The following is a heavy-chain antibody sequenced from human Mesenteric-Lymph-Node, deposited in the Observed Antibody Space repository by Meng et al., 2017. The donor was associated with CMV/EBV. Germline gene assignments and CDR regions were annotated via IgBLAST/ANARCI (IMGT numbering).Heavy chain of an antibody. J-gene: IGHJ4*02. Sequence: ASVKVSCKASGYTFTGYYMHWVRQAPGQGLEWMGWINPNSGGTNYAQKFQGRVTMTRDTSISTAYMDLSRLRSEDTAVYYCARSMARLSSSWYYFDYWGQGTLVTVSS. CDR2: INPNSGGT. CDR1: GYTFTGYY. V-gene: IGHV1-2*02. CDR3: ARSMARLSSSWYYFDY. D-gene: IGHD6-13*01.